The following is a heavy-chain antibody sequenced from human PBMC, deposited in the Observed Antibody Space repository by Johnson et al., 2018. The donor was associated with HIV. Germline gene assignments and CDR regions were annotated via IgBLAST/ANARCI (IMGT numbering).Heavy chain of an antibody. Sequence: QVQLVESGGGVVQPGRSLRVSCAASGFTFSSYVMHWVRQAPGKGLEWVTIISHDGNNKYYVDSVKGRFTISRDNAKNSLYLQMNSLRAEDTAVYYCARWNMITFGGVIVKAGAFDIWGQGTMVTVSS. V-gene: IGHV3-30*03. CDR2: ISHDGNNK. D-gene: IGHD3-16*02. J-gene: IGHJ3*02. CDR1: GFTFSSYV. CDR3: ARWNMITFGGVIVKAGAFDI.